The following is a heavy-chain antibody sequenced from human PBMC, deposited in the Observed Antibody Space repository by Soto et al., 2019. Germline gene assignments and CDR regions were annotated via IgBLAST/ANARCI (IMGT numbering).Heavy chain of an antibody. D-gene: IGHD3-22*01. CDR3: ARDLHDTSGFYYDS. J-gene: IGHJ4*02. Sequence: KPSETLSLTCTVSGGSISRGDYYWSWIRQPPGKGLEWIGYIYYSGTTYYNPSLKSRLTISVDTSKNQFSLKLSSVSAADTAVYFCARDLHDTSGFYYDSWGQGALVTVSS. CDR2: IYYSGTT. CDR1: GGSISRGDYY. V-gene: IGHV4-30-4*01.